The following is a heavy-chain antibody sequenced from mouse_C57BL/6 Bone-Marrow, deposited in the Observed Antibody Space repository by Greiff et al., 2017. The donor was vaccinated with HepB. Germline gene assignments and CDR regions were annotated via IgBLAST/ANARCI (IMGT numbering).Heavy chain of an antibody. V-gene: IGHV2-5*01. D-gene: IGHD1-1*01. J-gene: IGHJ4*01. CDR1: GFSLTSYG. CDR2: IWRGGST. Sequence: VKLMESGPGLVQPSQSLSITCTVSGFSLTSYGVHWVRQSPGKGLEWLGVIWRGGSTDYNAAFMSRLSITKDNSKSQVFFKMNSLQADDTAIYYCAKITTVGDDYAMDYWGQGTSVTVSS. CDR3: AKITTVGDDYAMDY.